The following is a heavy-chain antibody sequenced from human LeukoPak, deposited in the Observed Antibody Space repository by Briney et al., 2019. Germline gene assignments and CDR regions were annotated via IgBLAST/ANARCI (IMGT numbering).Heavy chain of an antibody. Sequence: PGGSLRLSCVASGFTFNRHAMNWARQAPGKGLEWVSSFHINDGTTNYADSVKGRFTISRDNAKNSLYLQMNSLRAEDTAVYYCASLVRDYYDSSGYYYAWAFDIWGQGTMVTVSS. CDR1: GFTFNRHA. J-gene: IGHJ3*02. CDR2: FHINDGTT. CDR3: ASLVRDYYDSSGYYYAWAFDI. D-gene: IGHD3-22*01. V-gene: IGHV3-23*01.